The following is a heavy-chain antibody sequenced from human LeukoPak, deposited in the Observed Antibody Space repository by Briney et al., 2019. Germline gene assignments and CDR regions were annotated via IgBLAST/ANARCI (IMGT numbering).Heavy chain of an antibody. D-gene: IGHD5-18*01. CDR3: ARVDTAMEGLDYYYGMDV. Sequence: ASVKVSCKASGGTFSSYAISWVRQAPGQGLEWMGGIIPIFGTANYAQKFQGRVTITADESTSTAYMELSSLRSEDTAVYYCARVDTAMEGLDYYYGMDVWGQGTTVTVSS. CDR1: GGTFSSYA. V-gene: IGHV1-69*13. J-gene: IGHJ6*02. CDR2: IIPIFGTA.